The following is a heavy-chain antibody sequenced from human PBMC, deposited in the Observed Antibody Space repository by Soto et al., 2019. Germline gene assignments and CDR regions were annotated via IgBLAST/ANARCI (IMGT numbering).Heavy chain of an antibody. J-gene: IGHJ4*02. V-gene: IGHV2-5*01. Sequence: SGPTLLNPTQTLTLTCTFSGFSLSTSGVGVGWIRQPPGKALECLAVIYLNDDKRYSASLKSRLPITKDTPKNQLVLTMTNMDPVDTATYYCAHSRVYYYDSSGYYAIPCYWGQGTLVTVSS. CDR1: GFSLSTSGVG. CDR3: AHSRVYYYDSSGYYAIPCY. D-gene: IGHD3-22*01. CDR2: IYLNDDK.